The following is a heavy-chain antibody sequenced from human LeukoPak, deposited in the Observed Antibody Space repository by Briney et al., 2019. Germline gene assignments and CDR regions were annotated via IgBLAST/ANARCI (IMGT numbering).Heavy chain of an antibody. CDR1: GYSISSDSY. CDR2: FYRSGST. Sequence: PSETLSLTCTVSGYSISSDSYWGWIRPPPGRGLEGIGTFYRSGSTYYNPSLRSRVTISVDTSKNHFSLKMISVTAADTAVYYCARHLGGSGYPTPFDYWGQGTLVTVSS. V-gene: IGHV4-38-2*02. J-gene: IGHJ4*02. CDR3: ARHLGGSGYPTPFDY. D-gene: IGHD3-22*01.